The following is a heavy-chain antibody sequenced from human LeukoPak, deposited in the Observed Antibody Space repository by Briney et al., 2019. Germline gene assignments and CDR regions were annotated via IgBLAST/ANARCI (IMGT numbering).Heavy chain of an antibody. CDR2: IYPGDSDT. CDR1: GYTFTSYW. V-gene: IGHV5-51*01. J-gene: IGHJ4*02. Sequence: GESLKISCKGSGYTFTSYWIGWVGQMHGKGLDWLGIIYPGDSDTRYSPSFQGQVTISADKSISTAYLQWSSLKASDTAMYYCARTDYGDSKTLFDYWGQGTLVTVSS. CDR3: ARTDYGDSKTLFDY. D-gene: IGHD4-17*01.